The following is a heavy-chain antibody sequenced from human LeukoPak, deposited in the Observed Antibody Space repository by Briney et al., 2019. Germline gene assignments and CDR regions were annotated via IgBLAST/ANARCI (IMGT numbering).Heavy chain of an antibody. Sequence: PSETLSLTCTVSGGSVSSGSYYWSWIRQPPGKGLEWIGYIYYSGSSNYNPYLKSRVTISVDTSKYQFSLKLSSVTAADTAVYYCARARHPIWFDPWGQGTLVTVSS. V-gene: IGHV4-61*01. CDR2: IYYSGSS. CDR1: GGSVSSGSYY. CDR3: ARARHPIWFDP. J-gene: IGHJ5*02.